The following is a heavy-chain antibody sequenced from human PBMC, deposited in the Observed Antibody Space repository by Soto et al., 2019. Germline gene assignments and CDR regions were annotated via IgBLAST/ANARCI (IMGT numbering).Heavy chain of an antibody. CDR3: ARSDNRNSLYGMDV. J-gene: IGHJ6*02. Sequence: SETLSLTCAANGGSLSGYYWSWIRQSPGKGLEWIGEINHRGSSDYNPSLKSRVTLSIDASMNHVTLELTSVTAADTAVYYCARSDNRNSLYGMDVWGQGTAVTVSS. CDR2: INHRGSS. V-gene: IGHV4-34*01. D-gene: IGHD1-7*01. CDR1: GGSLSGYY.